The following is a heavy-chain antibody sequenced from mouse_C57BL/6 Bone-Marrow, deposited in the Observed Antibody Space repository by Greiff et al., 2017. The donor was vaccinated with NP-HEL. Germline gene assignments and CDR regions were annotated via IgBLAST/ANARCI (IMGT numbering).Heavy chain of an antibody. J-gene: IGHJ3*01. CDR1: GYTFTSYG. CDR2: IYPRSGNT. V-gene: IGHV1-81*01. CDR3: ARKRLLRCLFAY. D-gene: IGHD2-3*01. Sequence: QVQLKESGAELARPGASVKLSCKASGYTFTSYGISWVKQRTGQGLEWIGEIYPRSGNTYYNEKFKGKATLTADKSSSTAYMELRSLTSEDSAVYFCARKRLLRCLFAYWGQGTLVTVSA.